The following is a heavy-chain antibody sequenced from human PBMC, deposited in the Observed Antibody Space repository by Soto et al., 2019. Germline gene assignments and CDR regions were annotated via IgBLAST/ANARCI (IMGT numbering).Heavy chain of an antibody. Sequence: GGSLRLSCAASGYTFNNYAMNWVRQAPGKGLEWVATISATGGSTYYADSVKGRFTISRDNSKNTLYLQMNGLRVEDTAVYYCAKDRLAGNFDYWGQGTQVTVSS. CDR2: ISATGGST. CDR3: AKDRLAGNFDY. CDR1: GYTFNNYA. J-gene: IGHJ4*02. V-gene: IGHV3-23*01.